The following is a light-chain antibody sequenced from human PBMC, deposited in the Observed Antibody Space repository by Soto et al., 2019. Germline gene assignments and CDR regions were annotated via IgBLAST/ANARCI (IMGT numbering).Light chain of an antibody. Sequence: IXMTQSPSSLXAXXGDSVTITXRASQNIDTYLNWYQVKPGKAPKLLLSVAXGXQSAAPSNFXGSGXGTDFSLSISSLQPEDFAXYYCQQSYSSPRTFGQGTRVEIK. J-gene: IGKJ1*01. CDR3: QQSYSSPRT. CDR2: VAX. V-gene: IGKV1-39*01. CDR1: QNIDTY.